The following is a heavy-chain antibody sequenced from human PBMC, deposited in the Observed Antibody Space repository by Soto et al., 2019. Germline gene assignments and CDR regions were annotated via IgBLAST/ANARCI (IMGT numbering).Heavy chain of an antibody. CDR2: IKQDGSEK. Sequence: GGSLRLSCAASGFTFSRYWMTWVRQAPGKGLEWVANIKQDGSEKYYVDSVKGRFTMSRDNSKNTLYLQMNSLRAEDTAVYYCAKSSSGYFDYWGQGTLVTVSS. V-gene: IGHV3-7*01. J-gene: IGHJ4*02. CDR3: AKSSSGYFDY. CDR1: GFTFSRYW.